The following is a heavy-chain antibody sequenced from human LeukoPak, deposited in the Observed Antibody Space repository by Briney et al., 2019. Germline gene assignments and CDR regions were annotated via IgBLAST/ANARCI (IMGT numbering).Heavy chain of an antibody. D-gene: IGHD6-6*01. CDR1: GFTFSSYW. CDR2: IRFDGSKT. Sequence: SGGSLRLSCATSGFTFSSYWMTWVRQAPDKGLEWVAFIRFDGSKTYYADSVKGRFTISRDNSKNTLYLQMNSLRPEDTALYYCARVTVYDSSSGTLTYWGQGTLVTVSS. V-gene: IGHV3-30*02. CDR3: ARVTVYDSSSGTLTY. J-gene: IGHJ4*02.